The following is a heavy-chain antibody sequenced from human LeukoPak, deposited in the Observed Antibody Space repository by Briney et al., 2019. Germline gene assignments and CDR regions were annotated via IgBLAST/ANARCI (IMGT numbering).Heavy chain of an antibody. Sequence: PSETLSLTCTVSGGSISSSSYYWGWIRQPPGKGLEWIGTISYSGSTYYNPSLKSRVTFSIDTSKNQFSLKLSSVTAADTAVYHCAGPWGGAFDIWGQGTMVTVSS. CDR1: GGSISSSSYY. CDR3: AGPWGGAFDI. V-gene: IGHV4-39*07. J-gene: IGHJ3*02. D-gene: IGHD3-16*01. CDR2: ISYSGST.